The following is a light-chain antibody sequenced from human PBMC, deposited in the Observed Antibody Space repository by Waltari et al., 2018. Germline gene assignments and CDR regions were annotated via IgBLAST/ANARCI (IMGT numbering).Light chain of an antibody. J-gene: IGLJ2*01. CDR3: QVWDNTSDHVV. V-gene: IGLV3-21*04. CDR2: YDT. Sequence: SYVLTQPPSGSVATGQTATITCGGDNIGRKSVHWYQQKSGQAPVLVIYYDTKWPSGIPARFSGSNSGNTASLTISRVEAGDEADYYCQVWDNTSDHVVFGGGTKLAVL. CDR1: NIGRKS.